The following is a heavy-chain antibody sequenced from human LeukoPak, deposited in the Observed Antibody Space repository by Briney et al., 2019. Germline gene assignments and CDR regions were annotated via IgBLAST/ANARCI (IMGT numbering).Heavy chain of an antibody. V-gene: IGHV1-46*01. Sequence: ASVKVSCKASGYTFTTDYIHWVRQAPGQGLEWMGIINPSGGSTTYAQKFRGRVIMTGDTSTSTVYMELRSLRSEDTAVYYCARASLLATTRSYYFDYWGQGTLVTVSS. D-gene: IGHD1-14*01. J-gene: IGHJ4*02. CDR1: GYTFTTDY. CDR3: ARASLLATTRSYYFDY. CDR2: INPSGGST.